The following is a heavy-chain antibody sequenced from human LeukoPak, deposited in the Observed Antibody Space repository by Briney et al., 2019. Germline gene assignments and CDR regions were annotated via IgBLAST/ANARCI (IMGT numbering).Heavy chain of an antibody. Sequence: ASLKVSCTASGHTFTSYYISWVRQAPGQGLEWMGWISAYNGNTKYVQKFQGRVTMTIDTSSTTAYMELRSLTSDDTAVYYCARVRDYFDSSDYSDYWGQGTLVTVSS. V-gene: IGHV1-18*04. CDR2: ISAYNGNT. D-gene: IGHD3-22*01. CDR1: GHTFTSYY. CDR3: ARVRDYFDSSDYSDY. J-gene: IGHJ4*02.